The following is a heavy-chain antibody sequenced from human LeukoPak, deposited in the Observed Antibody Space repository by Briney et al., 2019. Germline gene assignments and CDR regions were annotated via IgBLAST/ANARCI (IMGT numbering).Heavy chain of an antibody. CDR3: ATSLAGGSYAFDY. CDR1: GGTFSSYA. V-gene: IGHV1-69*04. Sequence: GSSLKVSCKTSGGTFSSYAINWVRQAPGQGLEWMGRITPILGIANYAQEFQGRVTITADKSTSTAYMELSSLRSEDTAMYYCATSLAGGSYAFDYWGQGTLVTVSS. D-gene: IGHD1-26*01. CDR2: ITPILGIA. J-gene: IGHJ4*02.